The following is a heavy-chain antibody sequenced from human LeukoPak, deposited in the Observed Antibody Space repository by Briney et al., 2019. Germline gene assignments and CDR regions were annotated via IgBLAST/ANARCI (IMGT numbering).Heavy chain of an antibody. Sequence: ASVKVSCKASGYTFTSYDINWVRQATGQGLEWMGWMNPNSGNTGYAQKFQGRVTMTRNTSISTAYMELSSLRSEDTAVYYCAREGAAAGHYYYYYYYMDVWGKGTTVTVSS. CDR2: MNPNSGNT. V-gene: IGHV1-8*01. CDR1: GYTFTSYD. CDR3: AREGAAAGHYYYYYYYMDV. D-gene: IGHD6-13*01. J-gene: IGHJ6*03.